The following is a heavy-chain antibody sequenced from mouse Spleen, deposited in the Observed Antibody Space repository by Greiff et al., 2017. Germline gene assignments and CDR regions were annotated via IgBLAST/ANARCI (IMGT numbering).Heavy chain of an antibody. CDR3: ARIGTGNNWYFDV. Sequence: VQLQESGPELVKPGASVKISCKASGYTFTDYYINWVKQRPGQGLEWIGWIFPGSGSTYYNEKFKGKATLTVDKSSSTAYMLLSSLTSEDSAVYFCARIGTGNNWYFDVWGTGTTVTVSS. CDR1: GYTFTDYY. J-gene: IGHJ1*03. CDR2: IFPGSGST. D-gene: IGHD2-14*01. V-gene: IGHV1-75*01.